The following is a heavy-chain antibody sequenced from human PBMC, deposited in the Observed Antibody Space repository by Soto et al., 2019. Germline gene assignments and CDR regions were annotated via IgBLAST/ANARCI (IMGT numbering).Heavy chain of an antibody. CDR2: IYSRGTT. CDR1: GGSMSSYY. J-gene: IGHJ6*02. CDR3: ATGRISRGLDV. Sequence: EPLSVTCSVSGGSMSSYYWSWIRQPPGKGLEWIGYIYSRGTTSYNPSLKSRATILVDTSKNQFSLRLTSVTATDTAVYYCATGRISRGLDVWGQGTTVTVSS. V-gene: IGHV4-59*12.